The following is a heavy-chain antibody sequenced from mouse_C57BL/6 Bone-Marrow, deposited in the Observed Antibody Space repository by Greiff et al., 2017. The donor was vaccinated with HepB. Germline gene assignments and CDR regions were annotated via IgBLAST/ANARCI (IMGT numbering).Heavy chain of an antibody. CDR3: TPGGYDYYFDY. V-gene: IGHV14-4*01. CDR2: IDPENGDT. D-gene: IGHD2-2*01. Sequence: EVQLQQSGAELVRPGASVKLSCTASGFNIKDDYMHWVKQRPEQGLEWIGWIDPENGDTEYASKFQGKATITADTSSNTAYLQLSSLTSEDTAVYYYTPGGYDYYFDYWGQGTTLTVSS. J-gene: IGHJ2*01. CDR1: GFNIKDDY.